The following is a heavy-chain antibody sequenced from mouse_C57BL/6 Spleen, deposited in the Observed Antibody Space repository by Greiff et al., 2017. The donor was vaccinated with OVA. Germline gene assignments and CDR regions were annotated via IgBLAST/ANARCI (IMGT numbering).Heavy chain of an antibody. D-gene: IGHD1-1*01. CDR2: IYPGDGDT. CDR1: GYAFSSSW. J-gene: IGHJ2*01. V-gene: IGHV1-82*01. Sequence: QVQLQQSGPELVKPGASVKISCKASGYAFSSSWMNWVKQRPGKGLEWIGRIYPGDGDTNYNGKFKGKATLTADKSSSTAYMQLSSLTSEDSAVYVCAREFYYYGSSQYYFDYWGQGTTLTVSS. CDR3: AREFYYYGSSQYYFDY.